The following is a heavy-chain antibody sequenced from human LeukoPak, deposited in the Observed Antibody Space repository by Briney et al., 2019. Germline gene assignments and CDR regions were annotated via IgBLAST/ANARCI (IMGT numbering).Heavy chain of an antibody. Sequence: GGSLRLSCVASGFAFSRYTMHWVRQAPGKGLEYLSAIRSNGDSTYNANSVKGRFTISRDKSKNTLYLHMGSLGPEDTAVYYCAKADNYGPLSPSVGVDFWGQGTLVIVSS. CDR3: AKADNYGPLSPSVGVDF. CDR2: IRSNGDST. CDR1: GFAFSRYT. D-gene: IGHD4-17*01. V-gene: IGHV3-64*01. J-gene: IGHJ4*02.